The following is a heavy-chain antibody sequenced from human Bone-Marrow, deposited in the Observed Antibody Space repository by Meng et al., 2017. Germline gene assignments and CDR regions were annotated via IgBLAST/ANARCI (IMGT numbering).Heavy chain of an antibody. Sequence: QVHLQQAGPGLVKPPQPLSPPCAISGDSVSSNSAAWHWIRQSPSRGLEWLGRTYYRSKWYTDYAVSVKSRITINPDTSKNQFSLQLNSVTPEDTAVYYCARGDYSSSPSFWGQGTLVTVSS. CDR1: GDSVSSNSAA. D-gene: IGHD3-22*01. V-gene: IGHV6-1*01. J-gene: IGHJ4*02. CDR3: ARGDYSSSPSF. CDR2: TYYRSKWYT.